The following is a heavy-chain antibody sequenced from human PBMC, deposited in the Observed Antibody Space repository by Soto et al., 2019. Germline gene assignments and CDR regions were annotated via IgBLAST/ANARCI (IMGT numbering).Heavy chain of an antibody. D-gene: IGHD2-2*01. CDR2: ISLYSDGT. CDR3: ARVVPGAEAWFGP. J-gene: IGHJ5*02. Sequence: QVQLVQSGGEVKRPGASVTVSCKTSGYTFSNYGITWVRQAPGQPLEWLGWISLYSDGTNYAQKFQGRVSMTTDTSTTTAYRERRSLRSDDTAVYYCARVVPGAEAWFGPWGQGTLVTVSS. CDR1: GYTFSNYG. V-gene: IGHV1-18*01.